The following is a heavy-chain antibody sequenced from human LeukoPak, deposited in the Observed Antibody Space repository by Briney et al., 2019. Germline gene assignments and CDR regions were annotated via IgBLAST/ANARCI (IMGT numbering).Heavy chain of an antibody. J-gene: IGHJ6*02. CDR1: GYTFTSYG. Sequence: ASVKVSCKASGYTFTSYGISWVRQAPGQGLEWMGWISAYNGNTNYAQKLQGRVTMTTDTSTSTAYMELRSLRSDDTAVYYCARDYRVPAADVLLWFGELVSGMDVWGQGTTVTVSS. CDR2: ISAYNGNT. V-gene: IGHV1-18*01. CDR3: ARDYRVPAADVLLWFGELVSGMDV. D-gene: IGHD3-10*01.